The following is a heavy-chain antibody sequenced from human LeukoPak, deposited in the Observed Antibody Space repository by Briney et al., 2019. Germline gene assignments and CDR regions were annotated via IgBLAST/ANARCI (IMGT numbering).Heavy chain of an antibody. CDR1: GFTFSSYA. Sequence: GWSLRLSCAASGFTFSSYAMHWVRQAPGKGLEWVAVISYDGSNKYYADSVKGRFTISRDNSKNTLYLQMNSLRAEDTAVYYCASPYGSGSYWDAFDIWGQGTMVTVSS. V-gene: IGHV3-30-3*01. CDR3: ASPYGSGSYWDAFDI. CDR2: ISYDGSNK. D-gene: IGHD3-10*01. J-gene: IGHJ3*02.